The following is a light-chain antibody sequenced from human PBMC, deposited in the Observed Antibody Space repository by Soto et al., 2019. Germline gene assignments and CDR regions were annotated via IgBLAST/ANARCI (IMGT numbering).Light chain of an antibody. Sequence: EIVLPQSPGTLSLSPGERATLSCRASQSVSTRSLAWYQQKPGQAPRLLISGASSRAAVIPDRFSGSGSGTDFTLTINRLEPEDVAVYYCQQYDSSPRTFGQGTKVE. V-gene: IGKV3-20*01. CDR2: GAS. CDR1: QSVSTRS. CDR3: QQYDSSPRT. J-gene: IGKJ1*01.